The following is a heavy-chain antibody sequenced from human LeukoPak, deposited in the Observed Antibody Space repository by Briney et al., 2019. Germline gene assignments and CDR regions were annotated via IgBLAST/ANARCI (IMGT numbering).Heavy chain of an antibody. V-gene: IGHV3-53*01. J-gene: IGHJ4*02. D-gene: IGHD6-19*01. Sequence: PGGSLRLSCAASGVTVSSNYMSWVRQAPGKGLEWVSVIYSGGITYYADSVKGRFTISRDNSKNTLYLQMNSLRAEDTAVYYCARQVAGPYYFDCWGQGTLVTVSS. CDR1: GVTVSSNY. CDR2: IYSGGIT. CDR3: ARQVAGPYYFDC.